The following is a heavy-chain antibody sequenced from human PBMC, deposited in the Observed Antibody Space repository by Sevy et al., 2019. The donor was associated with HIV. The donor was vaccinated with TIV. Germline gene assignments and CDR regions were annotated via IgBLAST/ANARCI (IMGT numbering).Heavy chain of an antibody. J-gene: IGHJ4*02. Sequence: GGSLRLSCAASGFAVSSNFMSWVRQAPGKGLEWVSVIYIGGSTYYADSVKGRFTISRDNSKNTLYLQMNSLRAEDTAVYYCARGKHISDYYGSFDYWGQRTLVTDSS. CDR1: GFAVSSNF. CDR2: IYIGGST. V-gene: IGHV3-53*01. D-gene: IGHD3-3*01. CDR3: ARGKHISDYYGSFDY.